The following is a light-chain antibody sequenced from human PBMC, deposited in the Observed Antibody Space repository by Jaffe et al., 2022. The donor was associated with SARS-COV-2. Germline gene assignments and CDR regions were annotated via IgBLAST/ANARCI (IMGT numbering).Light chain of an antibody. Sequence: EIVLTQSPDFQSVTPKENVTITCRASQSIGTSLHWYQQKPDQSPNLLIKYTSQSFSGVPSRFSGSGSGTDFTLNINNLETEDAATFYCHQSSSLPYTFGQGTKLEIK. J-gene: IGKJ2*01. CDR1: QSIGTS. CDR3: HQSSSLPYT. CDR2: YTS. V-gene: IGKV6-21*01.